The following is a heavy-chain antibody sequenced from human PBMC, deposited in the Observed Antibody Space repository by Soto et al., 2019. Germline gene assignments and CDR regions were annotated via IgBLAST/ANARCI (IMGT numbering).Heavy chain of an antibody. CDR1: GGSISSYY. V-gene: IGHV4-59*08. CDR2: IYYSGST. D-gene: IGHD5-18*01. J-gene: IGHJ4*02. CDR3: ARRYGSCFDY. Sequence: SATLSLTCTVSGGSISSYYWSWIRQPPGKGLEWIGYIYYSGSTNYNPSLKSRVTISVDTSKNQFSLKLSSVTAADTDVYYCARRYGSCFDYWGQGTLVTVSS.